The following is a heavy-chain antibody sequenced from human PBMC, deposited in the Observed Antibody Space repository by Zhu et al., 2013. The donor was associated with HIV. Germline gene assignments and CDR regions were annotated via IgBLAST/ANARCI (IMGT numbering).Heavy chain of an antibody. CDR3: ARDNWSSGYYYTNWFDP. CDR1: GFTFSSYA. J-gene: IGHJ5*02. V-gene: IGHV3-30-3*01. CDR2: ISYDGSNK. Sequence: VQLVESGGGVVQPGRSLRLSCAASGFTFSSYAMHWVRQAPGKGLEWVAVISYDGSNKYYADSVKGRFTISRDNSKNTLYLQMNSLRAEDTAVYYCARDNWSSGYYYTNWFDPWGQGTLVTVSS. D-gene: IGHD3-22*01.